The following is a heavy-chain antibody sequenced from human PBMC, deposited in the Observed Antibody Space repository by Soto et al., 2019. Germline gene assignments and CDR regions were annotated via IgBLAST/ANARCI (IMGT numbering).Heavy chain of an antibody. Sequence: QVQLVESGGGVVQPGRSLRLSCAASGFTFSSYGMHWVRQAPGKGLEWVAGIWYDGSNKYYADSVKGRFTISRDNSKNTLYLQMNSLRAEDTAVYYCARAYGYGSGSYLDYWGQGTLVTVSS. V-gene: IGHV3-33*01. D-gene: IGHD3-10*01. CDR2: IWYDGSNK. J-gene: IGHJ4*02. CDR3: ARAYGYGSGSYLDY. CDR1: GFTFSSYG.